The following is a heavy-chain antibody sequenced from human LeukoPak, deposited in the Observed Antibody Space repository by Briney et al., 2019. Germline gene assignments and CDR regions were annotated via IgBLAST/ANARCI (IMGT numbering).Heavy chain of an antibody. CDR1: GFTFGSHA. CDR2: IFGRGGSP. J-gene: IGHJ4*02. V-gene: IGHV3-23*01. Sequence: GGSLRLSCEASGFTFGSHAMYWVRQAPGKGLEWVAGIFGRGGSPHYADPVKGRFTISRDNSRNTVYLQINSLRAEDTAVYYCGKTTVGYSSGQKPAWPVDYWGQGTLVTVSS. D-gene: IGHD5-18*01. CDR3: GKTTVGYSSGQKPAWPVDY.